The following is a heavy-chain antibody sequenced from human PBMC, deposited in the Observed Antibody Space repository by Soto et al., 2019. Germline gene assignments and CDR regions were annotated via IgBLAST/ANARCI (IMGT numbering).Heavy chain of an antibody. CDR2: IKSKTDGGTT. CDR3: TTTLYCSSGSCWQGYFDY. J-gene: IGHJ4*02. CDR1: GFIFSNAW. D-gene: IGHD2-15*01. Sequence: EVQLVESGGGLVKPGGSLRLSSAASGFIFSNAWMNWVRQAPGKGLEWVGRIKSKTDGGTTDYAAPVKGRFTISRDDSKNTLYLKMNSLKTKDTSVYYCTTTLYCSSGSCWQGYFDYWGQGTLVTVSS. V-gene: IGHV3-15*07.